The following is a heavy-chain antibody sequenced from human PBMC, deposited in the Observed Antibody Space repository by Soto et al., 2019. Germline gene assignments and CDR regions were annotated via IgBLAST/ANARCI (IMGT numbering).Heavy chain of an antibody. CDR1: GFTFSSYA. Sequence: QPGGSLRLSCAASGFTFSSYAMSWVRQAPGKGLEWVSYISSSSSTIYYADSVKGRFTISRDNAKNSLYLQMNSLRAEDTAVYYCARDPHIVATIPDYWGQATLVTVSS. D-gene: IGHD5-12*01. V-gene: IGHV3-48*01. CDR2: ISSSSSTI. J-gene: IGHJ4*02. CDR3: ARDPHIVATIPDY.